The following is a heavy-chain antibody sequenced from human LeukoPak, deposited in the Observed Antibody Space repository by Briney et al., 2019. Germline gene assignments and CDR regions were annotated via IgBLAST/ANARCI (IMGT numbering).Heavy chain of an antibody. V-gene: IGHV3-30-3*01. Sequence: GGSLRLSCAASGFTFSSYAMHWVRQAPGKGLEWVAVISYDGSNKYYADSVKGRVTISRDNSKNTLYLQMNSLRAEDTAVYYCARDARFGSSYSDYWGQGTVVTVSS. CDR2: ISYDGSNK. J-gene: IGHJ4*02. D-gene: IGHD6-6*01. CDR3: ARDARFGSSYSDY. CDR1: GFTFSSYA.